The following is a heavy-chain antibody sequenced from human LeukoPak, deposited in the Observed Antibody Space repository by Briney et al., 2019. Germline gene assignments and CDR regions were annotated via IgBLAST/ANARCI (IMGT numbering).Heavy chain of an antibody. D-gene: IGHD2-2*01. V-gene: IGHV5-51*01. CDR1: GYSFNNNW. CDR2: IYPRDSDT. J-gene: IGHJ4*02. CDR3: ARPRCSSTSCPYYFDY. Sequence: GESLKISCKASGYSFNNNWIGWVRQRPGKGLEWMGFIYPRDSDTRYSPSFQGQVTISADKSISTAYLQWSSLKASDTAMYYCARPRCSSTSCPYYFDYWGQGTLVTVSS.